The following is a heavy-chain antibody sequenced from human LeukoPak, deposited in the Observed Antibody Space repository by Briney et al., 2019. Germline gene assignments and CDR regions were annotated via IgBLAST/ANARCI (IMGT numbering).Heavy chain of an antibody. CDR1: GGSISSYY. Sequence: SETLSLTCTASGGSISSYYWSWIRQPAGKGLEWIGRIYTSGSTNYNPSLKSRVTISVDTSKNQFSLKLSSVTAADTAVYYCARTSIVGATTDFDYWGQGTLVTVSS. J-gene: IGHJ4*02. D-gene: IGHD1-26*01. CDR2: IYTSGST. CDR3: ARTSIVGATTDFDY. V-gene: IGHV4-4*07.